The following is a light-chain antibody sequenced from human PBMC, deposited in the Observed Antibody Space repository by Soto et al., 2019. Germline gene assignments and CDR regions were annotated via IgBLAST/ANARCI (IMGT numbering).Light chain of an antibody. Sequence: AIRMTQSPSSLYASTGDRVTITCRAGLGISSYLAWYQQKPGKAPQLLIYAASTLQSGVPSRFSGSGSGTDFTLTISCLQYADLETYYCQQSYIYPGTFCHATKGDIK. CDR2: AAS. V-gene: IGKV1-8*01. CDR3: QQSYIYPGT. J-gene: IGKJ3*01. CDR1: LGISSY.